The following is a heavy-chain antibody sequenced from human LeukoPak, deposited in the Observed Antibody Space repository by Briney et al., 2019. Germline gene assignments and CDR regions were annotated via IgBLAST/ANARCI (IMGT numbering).Heavy chain of an antibody. CDR1: GFTLSSYS. D-gene: IGHD3-22*01. CDR2: ISSSSSYI. V-gene: IGHV3-21*01. Sequence: GGSLRLSCAASGFTLSSYSMNWVRQAPGKGLEWVSSISSSSSYIYYADSVKGRFTISRDNAKSSLYLQMNSLRAEDTAVYYCARDRAPNYYDSSGYPFDYWGQGTLVTVSS. J-gene: IGHJ4*02. CDR3: ARDRAPNYYDSSGYPFDY.